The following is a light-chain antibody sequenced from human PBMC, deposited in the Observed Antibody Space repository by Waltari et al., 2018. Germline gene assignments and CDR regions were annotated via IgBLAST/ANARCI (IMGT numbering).Light chain of an antibody. Sequence: DIQMTQSPSSLSASVGDRVTITGRAIQSISSYLNWYQQKPGKAPKLLIYDASSLQSGVPSRFSGSGAGTDFTLTISSLQPEDFATYYCQQSYSTPGYTFGQGTKLEIK. CDR1: QSISSY. CDR3: QQSYSTPGYT. V-gene: IGKV1-39*01. J-gene: IGKJ2*01. CDR2: DAS.